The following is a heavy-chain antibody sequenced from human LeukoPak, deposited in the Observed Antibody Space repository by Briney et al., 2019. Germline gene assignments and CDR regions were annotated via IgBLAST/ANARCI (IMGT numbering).Heavy chain of an antibody. CDR3: ARYSYGYSVS. D-gene: IGHD5-18*01. CDR1: GFTFSDFY. J-gene: IGHJ5*02. V-gene: IGHV3-11*01. Sequence: PGGSLRLSCAASGFTFSDFYMSWIRQAPGKGLEWISYISSSGSSIYYADSVKGRFTMSRDNAKNSLYLQMNSLRAEDTAVYYCARYSYGYSVSWGQGTLVTVPS. CDR2: ISSSGSSI.